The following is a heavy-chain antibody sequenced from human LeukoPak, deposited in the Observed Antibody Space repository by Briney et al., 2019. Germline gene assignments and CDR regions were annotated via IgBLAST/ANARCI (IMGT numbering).Heavy chain of an antibody. CDR3: ARVRYFDWLGPFDY. CDR1: GFTFSNYE. J-gene: IGHJ4*02. V-gene: IGHV3-48*03. D-gene: IGHD3-9*01. CDR2: ISDSGTTI. Sequence: GGSLRLSCAASGFTFSNYEMNWVRQAPGKGLEWVSYISDSGTTIYYGDSVKGRFTISRDNTKKSLYLQMNSLRAEDTAVYYCARVRYFDWLGPFDYWGQGTLVTVSS.